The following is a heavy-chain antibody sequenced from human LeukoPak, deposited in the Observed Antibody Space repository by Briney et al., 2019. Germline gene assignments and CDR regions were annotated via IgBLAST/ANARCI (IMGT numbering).Heavy chain of an antibody. J-gene: IGHJ4*02. CDR1: GGSISNTNW. Sequence: PSKTLSLTRGVSGGSISNTNWWAWFRQPPGKGLKWIGEVNLQGSTNYNPSPKSRVAISVDKSENHISLKLTSVTAADTAVYYCAREGGPYRPLDYSGQGTLVTVAS. CDR2: VNLQGST. CDR3: AREGGPYRPLDY. V-gene: IGHV4-4*02.